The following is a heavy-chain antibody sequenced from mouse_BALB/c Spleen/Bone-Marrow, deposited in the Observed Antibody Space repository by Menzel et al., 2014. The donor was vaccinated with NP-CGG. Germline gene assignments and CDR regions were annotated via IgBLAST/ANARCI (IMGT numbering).Heavy chain of an antibody. Sequence: EVQGVESGGGLVQPGDSLRLSCATSGFTFSDFYMDWVRQPPGKRLEWIATSRNKAKYYTTEYSASVKGRFIVSRDTSQSVLYLQMNALRAEDTAIYYCARDVGYGNYFVYWGQGTLVTVSA. J-gene: IGHJ3*01. CDR1: GFTFSDFY. D-gene: IGHD2-10*02. V-gene: IGHV7-1*02. CDR3: ARDVGYGNYFVY. CDR2: SRNKAKYYTT.